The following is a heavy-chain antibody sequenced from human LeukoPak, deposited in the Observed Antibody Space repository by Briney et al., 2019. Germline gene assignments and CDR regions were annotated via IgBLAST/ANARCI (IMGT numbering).Heavy chain of an antibody. D-gene: IGHD3-10*01. CDR2: ISSSSSYI. V-gene: IGHV3-21*01. CDR3: ARGGGSGSYLGYYFDY. J-gene: IGHJ4*02. Sequence: TGGSLRLSCAASGFTFSSYSMNWVRQAPGKGLEWVSSISSSSSYIYYADSVKGRFTISRDNAKNSLYLQMNSLRAEDTAVYYCARGGGSGSYLGYYFDYWGQGTLVTVSS. CDR1: GFTFSSYS.